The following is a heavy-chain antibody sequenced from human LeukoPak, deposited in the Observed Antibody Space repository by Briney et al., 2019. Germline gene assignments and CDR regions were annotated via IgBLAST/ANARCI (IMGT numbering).Heavy chain of an antibody. CDR2: IIPVFGTA. J-gene: IGHJ1*01. D-gene: IGHD3-16*02. CDR1: GGTFSSYA. V-gene: IGHV1-69*05. CDR3: ARGLRLGELSSPGY. Sequence: SVKVSCKASGGTFSSYAISWVRQAPGQGLEWMGGIIPVFGTANYAQKFQGRVTITTDKSTSTAYMELSSLRSEDTAVYYCARGLRLGELSSPGYGGEGTLVTVP.